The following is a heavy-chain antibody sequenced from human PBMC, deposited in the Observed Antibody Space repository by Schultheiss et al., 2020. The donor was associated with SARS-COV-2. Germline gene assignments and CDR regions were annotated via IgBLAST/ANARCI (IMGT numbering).Heavy chain of an antibody. CDR2: INPNSGGT. Sequence: ASVKVSCKASGYTFTGYYMHWVRQAPGQGLEWMGWINPNSGGTNYAQKFQGRVTMTRDTSISTAYMELSRLRSDDTAVYYCAKDIDQYSSSPGAFDIWGQGTMVTVSS. D-gene: IGHD6-6*01. J-gene: IGHJ3*02. CDR3: AKDIDQYSSSPGAFDI. CDR1: GYTFTGYY. V-gene: IGHV1-2*02.